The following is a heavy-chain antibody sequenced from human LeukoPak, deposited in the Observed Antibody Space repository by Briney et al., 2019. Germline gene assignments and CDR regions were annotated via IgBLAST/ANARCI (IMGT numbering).Heavy chain of an antibody. D-gene: IGHD3-10*01. Sequence: TGGSLRLSCAASGFTFSTYSMDWVRQAPGKGLEWVSYISSGGGKIHYADSVQGRFTISRDNAKNSLSLQMDSLRAEDTAVYYCARAFRTTGSGYTFDYWGQGTLVTVSS. V-gene: IGHV3-48*04. CDR3: ARAFRTTGSGYTFDY. CDR2: ISSGGGKI. CDR1: GFTFSTYS. J-gene: IGHJ4*02.